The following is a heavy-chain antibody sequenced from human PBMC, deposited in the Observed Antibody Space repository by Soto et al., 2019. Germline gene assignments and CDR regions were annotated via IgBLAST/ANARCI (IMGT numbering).Heavy chain of an antibody. V-gene: IGHV1-69*02. CDR2: IIPILGIA. CDR3: ASPGGDSRSWYGGVDYFDY. CDR1: GGTFSSYT. D-gene: IGHD6-13*01. Sequence: ASVKVSCKASGGTFSSYTISWVRQAPGQGLEWMGRIIPILGIANYAQKFQGRVTITADKSTSKAYMELSSLRSEDTAVYYCASPGGDSRSWYGGVDYFDYWGQGTLVTVSS. J-gene: IGHJ4*02.